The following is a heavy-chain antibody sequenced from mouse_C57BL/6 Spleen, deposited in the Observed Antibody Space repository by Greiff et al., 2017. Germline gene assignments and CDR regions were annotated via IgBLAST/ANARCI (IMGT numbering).Heavy chain of an antibody. Sequence: EVQGVESGGGLVKPGGSLKLSCAASGFTFSSYTMSWVRQTPEKRLEWVATISGGGGNTYYPDSVKGRFTISGDNAKNTLYLQMSSLRSEDTALYYCARHPITTVVGGYFDVWGTGTTVTVSS. J-gene: IGHJ1*03. CDR3: ARHPITTVVGGYFDV. D-gene: IGHD1-1*01. V-gene: IGHV5-9*01. CDR2: ISGGGGNT. CDR1: GFTFSSYT.